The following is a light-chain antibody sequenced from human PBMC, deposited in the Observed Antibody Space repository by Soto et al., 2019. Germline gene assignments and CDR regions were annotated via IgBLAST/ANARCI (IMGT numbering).Light chain of an antibody. V-gene: IGKV3-20*01. CDR3: QQYRSSPWT. J-gene: IGKJ1*01. CDR2: EAS. Sequence: HSPATLSVAPGERLTLAGRTSQSLSTRSLAWYQQKPGQAPSLLIYEASTRAPGTPDRFSGSGSGTDFTLTISRLEPEDFAVYYCQQYRSSPWTFGQGTKVDIK. CDR1: QSLSTRS.